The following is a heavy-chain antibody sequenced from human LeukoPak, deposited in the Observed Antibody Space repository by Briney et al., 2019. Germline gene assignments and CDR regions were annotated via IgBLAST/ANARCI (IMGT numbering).Heavy chain of an antibody. V-gene: IGHV4-59*01. Sequence: PSETLSLTCTVSGGSIRSYYWSWIRQPPGKGLEWIGYIYYTGVTNYSPSLKSRVTISVDTSKNQFSLKLSSVTAADTAVYYCARTTTVRGTYYMDVWGKGTTVTISS. J-gene: IGHJ6*03. CDR1: GGSIRSYY. D-gene: IGHD3-10*01. CDR2: IYYTGVT. CDR3: ARTTTVRGTYYMDV.